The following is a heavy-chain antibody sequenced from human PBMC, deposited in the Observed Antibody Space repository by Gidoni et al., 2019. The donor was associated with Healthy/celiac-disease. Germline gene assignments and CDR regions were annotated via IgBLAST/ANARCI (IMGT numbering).Heavy chain of an antibody. CDR1: GGSISSGSYY. J-gene: IGHJ2*01. Sequence: QVQLQESGPGLVKPSQTLSLTCTVSGGSISSGSYYWSWIRQPAGKGLVWIGRIYTSGSTNYNPSLKSRVTISVDTSKNQFSLKLSSVTAADTAVYYCARDAYYDFWSGYPPYWYFDLWGRGTLVTVSS. CDR2: IYTSGST. CDR3: ARDAYYDFWSGYPPYWYFDL. D-gene: IGHD3-3*01. V-gene: IGHV4-61*02.